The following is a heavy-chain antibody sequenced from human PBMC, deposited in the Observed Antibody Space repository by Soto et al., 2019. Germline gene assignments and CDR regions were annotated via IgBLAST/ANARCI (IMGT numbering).Heavy chain of an antibody. V-gene: IGHV1-58*01. Sequence: GAPVKVSCKASGFTFTSSAVQSVRHDRGQRLEWIGWIVVGSGNTNYAQKFQERVTITRDMSTSTAYMELSSLRSEDTAVYYCAAGYRSSWSLDYFDYWGQGTLVTVSS. CDR1: GFTFTSSA. CDR2: IVVGSGNT. CDR3: AAGYRSSWSLDYFDY. D-gene: IGHD6-13*01. J-gene: IGHJ4*02.